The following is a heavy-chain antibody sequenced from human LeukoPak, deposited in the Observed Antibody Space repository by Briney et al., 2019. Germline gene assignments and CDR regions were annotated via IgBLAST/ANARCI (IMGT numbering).Heavy chain of an antibody. CDR1: GFSVSSNY. V-gene: IGHV3-53*05. Sequence: GGSLRLSCAASGFSVSSNYMSWVRQAPGKGLEWVSIIYSGFSTYYADSVQGRFTISRDNSKNTLYLQVNSLRAEDTAVYYCARGDLHYYDSTRRGFDIWGQGTMVTVSS. J-gene: IGHJ3*02. CDR3: ARGDLHYYDSTRRGFDI. D-gene: IGHD3-10*01. CDR2: IYSGFST.